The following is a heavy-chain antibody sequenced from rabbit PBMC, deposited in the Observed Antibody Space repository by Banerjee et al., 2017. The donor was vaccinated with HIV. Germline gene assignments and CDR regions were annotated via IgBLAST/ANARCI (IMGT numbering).Heavy chain of an antibody. J-gene: IGHJ3*01. CDR1: GNDFSLYY. CDR3: ARGYDDYDARLDL. Sequence: QLKESGGGLVQPGGSLKLSCKASGNDFSLYYMSWVRQAPGKGLEWIGYIDPIFGTTYYATWVDGRFTISSHNAQNTLWLQLNSLTAADTATYFCARGYDDYDARLDLWGPGTLVTVS. D-gene: IGHD2-1*01. V-gene: IGHV1S7*01. CDR2: IDPIFGTT.